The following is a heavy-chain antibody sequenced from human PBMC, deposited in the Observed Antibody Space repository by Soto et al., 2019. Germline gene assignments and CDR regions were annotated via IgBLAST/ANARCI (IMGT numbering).Heavy chain of an antibody. J-gene: IGHJ4*02. CDR1: GFTFSSYW. CDR3: TRGYSSGPDY. D-gene: IGHD6-19*01. Sequence: EVQLVESGGDLVQPGGSLRLSCEASGFTFSSYWMHWVRQAPGKGLVWVSRTNGDGSTTSYADSVKGRFTISRDNAKNTLYLQMNSLGAEDTALYYCTRGYSSGPDYWGQGTLVTVSS. CDR2: TNGDGSTT. V-gene: IGHV3-74*01.